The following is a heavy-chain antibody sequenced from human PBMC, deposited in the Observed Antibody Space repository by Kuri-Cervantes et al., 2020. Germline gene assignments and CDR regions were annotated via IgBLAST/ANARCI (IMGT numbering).Heavy chain of an antibody. CDR1: GYTLTELS. CDR2: IIPIFGTA. D-gene: IGHD3-22*01. CDR3: ARSEGGYYAGVDY. V-gene: IGHV1-69*13. Sequence: SVKVSCKVSGYTLTELSMHWVRQAPGEGLEWMGGIIPIFGTANYAQKFQGRVTITADESTSTAYMELSSLRSEDTAVYYCARSEGGYYAGVDYWGQGTLVTVSS. J-gene: IGHJ4*02.